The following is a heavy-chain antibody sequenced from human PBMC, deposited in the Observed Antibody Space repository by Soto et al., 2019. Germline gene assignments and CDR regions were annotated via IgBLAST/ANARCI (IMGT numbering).Heavy chain of an antibody. J-gene: IGHJ5*02. CDR3: VRDSPTNLEDADTVASWFDP. V-gene: IGHV3-74*01. Sequence: EVQLVESGGGLVQPGGSLRFSCAASGFNFNFFWMHWVRQAPGKGLVWVSRINGDGSTANYADSVKGRFTISSDNAENTLFLQMDSLRVEDTAVYYCVRDSPTNLEDADTVASWFDPWGQGTLVTVSS. D-gene: IGHD5-12*01. CDR2: INGDGSTA. CDR1: GFNFNFFW.